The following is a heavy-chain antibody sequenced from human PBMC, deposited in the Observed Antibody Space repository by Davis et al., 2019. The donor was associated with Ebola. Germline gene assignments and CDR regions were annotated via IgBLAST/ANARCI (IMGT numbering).Heavy chain of an antibody. D-gene: IGHD3-10*01. Sequence: GESLKISCAASGFTFSSYWMSWVRQAPGKGLEWVSAISGSGGSTYYADSVKGRFTISRDNSKNTLYLQMNSLRAEDTAVYYCAKGPRYYGSGIPFDYWGQGTLVTVSS. CDR1: GFTFSSYW. V-gene: IGHV3-23*01. J-gene: IGHJ4*02. CDR3: AKGPRYYGSGIPFDY. CDR2: ISGSGGST.